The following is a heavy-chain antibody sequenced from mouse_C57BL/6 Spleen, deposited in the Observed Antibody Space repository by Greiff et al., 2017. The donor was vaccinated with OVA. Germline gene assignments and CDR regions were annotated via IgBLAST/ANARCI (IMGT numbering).Heavy chain of an antibody. Sequence: VQLQQPGAELVKPGASVKLSCKASGYTFTSYWMQWVKQRPGQGLEWIGEIDPSDSYTNYNQKFKGKATLTVDTSSSTAYMQLSSLTSEDSAVYYCASGYYLYYYAMDYWGQGTSVTVSS. J-gene: IGHJ4*01. D-gene: IGHD2-3*01. CDR3: ASGYYLYYYAMDY. V-gene: IGHV1-50*01. CDR2: IDPSDSYT. CDR1: GYTFTSYW.